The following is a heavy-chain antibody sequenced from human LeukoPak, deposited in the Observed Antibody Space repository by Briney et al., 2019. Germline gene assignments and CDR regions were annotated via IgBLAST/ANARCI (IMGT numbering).Heavy chain of an antibody. D-gene: IGHD4-17*01. J-gene: IGHJ2*01. V-gene: IGHV1-8*01. CDR1: GYTLNSYG. CDR2: MNPNSGNT. Sequence: ASVKVSCKASGYTLNSYGINWVRQATGQGPEWVGWMNPNSGNTGYAQRFQGRVTITWNISTNTAYMELSSLRSEDTAVYYCAGHDYGAFWYFDLWGRGTLVTVSS. CDR3: AGHDYGAFWYFDL.